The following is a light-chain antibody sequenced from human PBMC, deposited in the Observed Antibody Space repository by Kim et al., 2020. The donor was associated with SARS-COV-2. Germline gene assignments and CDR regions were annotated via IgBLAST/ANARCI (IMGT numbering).Light chain of an antibody. CDR2: DAS. CDR3: QQYNSYWWT. J-gene: IGKJ1*01. CDR1: QNVNNW. V-gene: IGKV1-5*01. Sequence: QMTQSPSTLSASVGDRVTITCRANQNVNNWLAWYQQKPGKAPKLLIYDASTLQSGVPSRFSGSGSGTEFSLTISSLQPDDVAIYSCQQYNSYWWTFGQGTRVDIK.